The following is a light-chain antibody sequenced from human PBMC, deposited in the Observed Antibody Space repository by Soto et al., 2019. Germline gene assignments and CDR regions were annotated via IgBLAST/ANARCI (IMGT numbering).Light chain of an antibody. CDR2: DVS. J-gene: IGLJ2*01. CDR1: SSDVGGYDY. Sequence: QSALTQPASVSGSPGQSITISCTGTSSDVGGYDYVSWFQQFPGKAPTLMIYDVSNRPSGVSIRFSGSKSGNTASLTISGLQAEDEADYYCNSYTTNSKVVFGGGTKVTVL. V-gene: IGLV2-14*03. CDR3: NSYTTNSKVV.